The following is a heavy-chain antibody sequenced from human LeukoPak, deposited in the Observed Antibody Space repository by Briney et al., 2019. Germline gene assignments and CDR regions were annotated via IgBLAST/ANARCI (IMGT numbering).Heavy chain of an antibody. CDR2: ISYDGSNK. J-gene: IGHJ6*02. Sequence: GRSLRLSCAASGFTFSSYGMHWVRQAPGKGLEWVAVISYDGSNKYYADSVKGRFTISRDNSKNTLYLQMNSLTADDTAVYYCARDYYYGSRSPNNYYGMDVWGQGATVTVSS. D-gene: IGHD3-10*01. CDR3: ARDYYYGSRSPNNYYGMDV. CDR1: GFTFSSYG. V-gene: IGHV3-30*03.